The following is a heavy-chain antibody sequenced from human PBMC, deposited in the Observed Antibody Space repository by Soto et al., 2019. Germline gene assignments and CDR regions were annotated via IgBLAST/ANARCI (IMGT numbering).Heavy chain of an antibody. J-gene: IGHJ4*02. D-gene: IGHD6-19*01. V-gene: IGHV4-59*01. CDR3: ARGSGWRILDY. CDR1: GGSISSYY. Sequence: SETLSLTCTVSGGSISSYYWSWIRQPPGKGLEWIVYIYYSGSTNYNPSLKSRVTISVDTSKNQFSLKLSSVTAADTAVYYCARGSGWRILDYWGQGTLVTVSS. CDR2: IYYSGST.